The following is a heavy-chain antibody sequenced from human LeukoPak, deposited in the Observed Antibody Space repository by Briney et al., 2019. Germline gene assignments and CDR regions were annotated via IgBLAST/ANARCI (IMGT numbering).Heavy chain of an antibody. V-gene: IGHV3-23*01. CDR1: GFTFTSYA. J-gene: IGHJ4*02. CDR2: ISGSGSST. Sequence: GGSLRLSCAASGFTFTSYAMNWVRQAPGKGLEWASTISGSGSSTYYVDSVKGRFTISRDKTKNTLYLQMNSLRAEDTAVYYCAKSSYYDASGYYREFYFDSWGQGTLVTVSS. CDR3: AKSSYYDASGYYREFYFDS. D-gene: IGHD3-22*01.